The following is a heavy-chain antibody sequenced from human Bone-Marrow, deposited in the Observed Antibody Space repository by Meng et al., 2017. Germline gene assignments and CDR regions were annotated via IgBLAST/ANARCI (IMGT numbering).Heavy chain of an antibody. CDR3: AKESYELIDY. V-gene: IGHV3-33*06. CDR1: GFTFSSYG. D-gene: IGHD5-12*01. Sequence: GESLKISCAASGFTFSSYGMHWVRQAPGKGLEWVAVIWYDGSNKYYADSVKGRFTISRDNSKNTLYLQMNSLRAEDTAVYYCAKESYELIDYWGQGTLVTVSS. CDR2: IWYDGSNK. J-gene: IGHJ4*02.